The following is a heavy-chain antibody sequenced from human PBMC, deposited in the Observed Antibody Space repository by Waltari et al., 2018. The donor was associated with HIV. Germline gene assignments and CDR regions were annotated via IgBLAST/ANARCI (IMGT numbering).Heavy chain of an antibody. Sequence: QVQLQESGPGLVKPSQTLSLTCTVSGGPISSGDYYWSWIRQPPGKGLEWIGYIYYSGRTYYNPSLKSRVTISVDRSKNQFSLKLSSVTAADTAVYYCAREVVQWLVRERNEGFDYWGQGTLVTVSS. V-gene: IGHV4-30-4*08. D-gene: IGHD6-19*01. CDR1: GGPISSGDYY. CDR3: AREVVQWLVRERNEGFDY. CDR2: IYYSGRT. J-gene: IGHJ4*02.